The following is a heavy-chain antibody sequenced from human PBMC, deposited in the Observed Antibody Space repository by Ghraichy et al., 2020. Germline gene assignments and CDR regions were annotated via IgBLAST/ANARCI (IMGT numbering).Heavy chain of an antibody. CDR3: ASHSSGWYNPYYFDY. CDR1: GGSISSYY. J-gene: IGHJ4*02. V-gene: IGHV4-59*01. Sequence: SETLSLTCTVSGGSISSYYWSWIRQPPGKGLEWIGYIYYSGSTNYNPSLKSRVTISVDTSKNQFSLKLSSVTAADTAVYYCASHSSGWYNPYYFDYWGQGTLVTVSS. CDR2: IYYSGST. D-gene: IGHD6-19*01.